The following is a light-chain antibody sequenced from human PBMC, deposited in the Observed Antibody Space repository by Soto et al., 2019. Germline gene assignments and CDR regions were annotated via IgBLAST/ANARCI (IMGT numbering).Light chain of an antibody. Sequence: DIVLTQSPGTLSLSPGERATLSCRASQSVSNNYLAWYQQKPGQAPRLLIYGASNRATGIPDRFSGSGSGTDFTLTISRLEPEDSAVYYCQQYGSSGTFGQGTKVDIK. V-gene: IGKV3-20*01. J-gene: IGKJ1*01. CDR3: QQYGSSGT. CDR2: GAS. CDR1: QSVSNNY.